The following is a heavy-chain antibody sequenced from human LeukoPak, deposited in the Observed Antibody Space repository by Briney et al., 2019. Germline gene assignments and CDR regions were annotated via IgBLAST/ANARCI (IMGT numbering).Heavy chain of an antibody. CDR1: GFTFSNAW. D-gene: IGHD3-3*01. Sequence: GGSLRLSCAASGFTFSNAWMSWVRQAPGKGLEWVGRIKSKTDGGTTDYAAPVKGRFTISRDDSKNTLYLQMNSLKTEDTAVYYCTTDTELRFLEWLSRIDAFDIWGQGTMVTVSS. J-gene: IGHJ3*02. CDR2: IKSKTDGGTT. CDR3: TTDTELRFLEWLSRIDAFDI. V-gene: IGHV3-15*01.